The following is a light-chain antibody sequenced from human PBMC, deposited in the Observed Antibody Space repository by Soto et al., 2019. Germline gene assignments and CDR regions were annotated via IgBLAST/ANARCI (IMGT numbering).Light chain of an antibody. CDR3: QQSFSRPMYT. V-gene: IGKV1-39*01. Sequence: DIQMTQSPSSLSASVGDRVIITCRESQTISTYLNWYQQKPGTAPKLLIYDASTLQSGVPSRFSGSGSGTDFTLTISNLQPEDFATFYCQQSFSRPMYTFGQGTKVDI. CDR2: DAS. J-gene: IGKJ2*01. CDR1: QTISTY.